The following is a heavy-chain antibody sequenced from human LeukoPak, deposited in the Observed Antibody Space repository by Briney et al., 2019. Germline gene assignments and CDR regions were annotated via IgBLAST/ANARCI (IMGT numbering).Heavy chain of an antibody. CDR3: AKDLALMVYAIFDY. D-gene: IGHD2-8*01. V-gene: IGHV3-23*01. CDR2: ISGSGGST. Sequence: GGSLRLSCAASGFTFSSYSMNWVRQAPGKGLEWVSAISGSGGSTYYADSVKGRFTISRDNSKNTLYLQMNSLRAEDTAVYYCAKDLALMVYAIFDYWGQGTLVTVSS. J-gene: IGHJ4*02. CDR1: GFTFSSYS.